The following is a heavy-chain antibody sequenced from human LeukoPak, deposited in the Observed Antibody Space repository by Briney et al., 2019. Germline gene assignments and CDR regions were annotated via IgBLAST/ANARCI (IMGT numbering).Heavy chain of an antibody. CDR3: ARSQYRLDPAPLLDY. D-gene: IGHD3/OR15-3a*01. J-gene: IGHJ4*02. Sequence: SQTLSLTCTVSGGSISSGGYYWSWIRQPPGKGLEWIGYIYHSGSTYYNPSLKSRVTISVDRSKNQFPLKLSSVTAADTAVYYCARSQYRLDPAPLLDYWGQGTLVTVSS. V-gene: IGHV4-30-2*01. CDR2: IYHSGST. CDR1: GGSISSGGYY.